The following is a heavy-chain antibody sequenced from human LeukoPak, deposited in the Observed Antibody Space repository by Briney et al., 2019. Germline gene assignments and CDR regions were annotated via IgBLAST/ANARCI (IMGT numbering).Heavy chain of an antibody. V-gene: IGHV3-33*01. J-gene: IGHJ4*02. CDR1: GFTFSSYG. CDR2: IWYDGSNK. D-gene: IGHD2-2*01. CDR3: ARDRRYCSSTSCYAGQAGLGY. Sequence: GGSLRLSCAASGFTFSSYGMHWVRQAPGKGLEWVAVIWYDGSNKYYADSVKGRFTISRDNSKNTLYLQMNSLRAEDTAVYYCARDRRYCSSTSCYAGQAGLGYRGQGTLVTVSS.